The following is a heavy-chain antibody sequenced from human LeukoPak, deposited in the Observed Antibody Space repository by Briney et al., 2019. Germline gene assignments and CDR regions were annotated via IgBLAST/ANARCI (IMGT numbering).Heavy chain of an antibody. Sequence: VASVKVSCKASGYTFTRYGISWVRQAPGQGLEWMGWINPNSGGTNYAQKFQGRVTMTRDTSISTAYMELSRLRSDDTAVYYCARDYDSSGQPGDYWGQGTLVTVSS. CDR2: INPNSGGT. CDR3: ARDYDSSGQPGDY. D-gene: IGHD3-22*01. J-gene: IGHJ4*02. CDR1: GYTFTRYG. V-gene: IGHV1-2*02.